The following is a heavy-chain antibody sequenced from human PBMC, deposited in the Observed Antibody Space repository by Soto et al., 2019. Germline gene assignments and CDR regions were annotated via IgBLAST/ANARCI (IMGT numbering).Heavy chain of an antibody. J-gene: IGHJ6*03. V-gene: IGHV1-69*04. CDR2: IIPILGIA. Sequence: ASVKVSCKASGGTFSSYTISWVRQAPGQGLEWMGRIIPILGIANYAQKFQGRVTITADKSTSTAYMELSSLGSEDTAVYYCAREEEGVGTYGHYYYYYMDVWGKGTTVTVSS. CDR1: GGTFSSYT. D-gene: IGHD1-1*01. CDR3: AREEEGVGTYGHYYYYYMDV.